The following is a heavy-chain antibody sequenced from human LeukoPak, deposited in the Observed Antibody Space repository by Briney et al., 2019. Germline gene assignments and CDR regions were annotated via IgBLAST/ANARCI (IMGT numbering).Heavy chain of an antibody. V-gene: IGHV3-23*01. CDR2: INPSAGST. Sequence: GGSLRLSCAASGVTFAKFDMSWVRQAPGKGLEWVSTINPSAGSTYYADSVKGRFTISRDNSKNTLYLQMNSLRADDTAVYYCARAPTTYYDFWSGYYTPYYFDYWGQGTLVTVSS. J-gene: IGHJ4*02. D-gene: IGHD3-3*01. CDR3: ARAPTTYYDFWSGYYTPYYFDY. CDR1: GVTFAKFD.